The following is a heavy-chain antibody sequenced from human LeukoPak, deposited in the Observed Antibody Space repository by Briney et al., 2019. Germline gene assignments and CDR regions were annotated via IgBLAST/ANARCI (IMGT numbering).Heavy chain of an antibody. CDR1: NGSINTYY. J-gene: IGHJ5*02. Sequence: PSETPSLTCTVSNGSINTYYWSWIRQPPGKGLEWIGYIYYSGSTNYNPSLKSRVTISVDTSKNQFSLKLSSVTAADTAVYYCARGRYQLSPWGQGTLVAVSS. V-gene: IGHV4-59*01. D-gene: IGHD2-2*01. CDR2: IYYSGST. CDR3: ARGRYQLSP.